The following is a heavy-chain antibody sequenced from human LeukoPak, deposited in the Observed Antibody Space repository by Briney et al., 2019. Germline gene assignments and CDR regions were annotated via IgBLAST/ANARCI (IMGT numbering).Heavy chain of an antibody. D-gene: IGHD6-13*01. CDR1: GFTFSSYA. Sequence: GGSLRLSCAASGFTFSSYAMHWVRRAPGKGLEWVAVISYDGSNKYYADSVKGRFTISRDNSKNTLCLQMNSLRAEDTAVYYCARVKGGIAAAGNYFDYWGQGTLVTVSS. J-gene: IGHJ4*02. CDR2: ISYDGSNK. CDR3: ARVKGGIAAAGNYFDY. V-gene: IGHV3-30-3*01.